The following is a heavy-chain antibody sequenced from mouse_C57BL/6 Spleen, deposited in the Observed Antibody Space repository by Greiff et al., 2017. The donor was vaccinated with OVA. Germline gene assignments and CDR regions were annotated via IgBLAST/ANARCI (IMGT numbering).Heavy chain of an antibody. CDR2: IYIGNGYT. D-gene: IGHD1-1*01. V-gene: IGHV1-58*01. J-gene: IGHJ3*01. CDR1: GYTFTSYG. Sequence: EVKLMESGAELVRPGSSVKMSCKTSGYTFTSYGINWVKQRPGQGLEWIGYIYIGNGYTEYNEKFKGKATLTSDTSSSTAYMQLSSLTSEDSAIYFCARSKVSIHYGSSDPFAYWGQGTLVTVSA. CDR3: ARSKVSIHYGSSDPFAY.